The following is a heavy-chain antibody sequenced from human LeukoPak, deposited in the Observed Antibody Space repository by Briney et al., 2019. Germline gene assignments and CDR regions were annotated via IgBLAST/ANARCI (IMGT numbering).Heavy chain of an antibody. V-gene: IGHV3-21*01. CDR3: ARALAAAGAGYYFDY. J-gene: IGHJ4*02. D-gene: IGHD6-13*01. Sequence: AGGSLRLSCAASGFTFSNHWMSWARQAPGKGLEWVSSISSSGTHIYYAYSVKGRFTISRDNAMNSLYLQMNSLRAEDTAVYYCARALAAAGAGYYFDYWGQGTLVTVSS. CDR2: ISSSGTHI. CDR1: GFTFSNHW.